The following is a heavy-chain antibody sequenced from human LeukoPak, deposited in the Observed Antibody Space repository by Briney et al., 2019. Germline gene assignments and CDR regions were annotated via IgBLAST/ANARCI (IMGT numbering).Heavy chain of an antibody. CDR1: GFTFSNAW. D-gene: IGHD1-1*01. V-gene: IGHV3-15*01. Sequence: GGSLRLSCAASGFTFSNAWMSWVRQAPGKGLEWVGRIKSKTDGGTTDYAAPVKGRFTISRDDSRGIAYLQMDSLKTEDTALYYCTRGGQLDFDYWGPGTLVTVSS. J-gene: IGHJ4*02. CDR3: TRGGQLDFDY. CDR2: IKSKTDGGTT.